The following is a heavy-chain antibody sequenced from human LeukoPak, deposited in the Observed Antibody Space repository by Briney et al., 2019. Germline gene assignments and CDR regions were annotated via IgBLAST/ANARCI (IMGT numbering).Heavy chain of an antibody. J-gene: IGHJ4*02. Sequence: ASVKVSCKASGYIFTGYYMHWVRQAPGQGLEWMGWMNPNSGTTGYAQKFLGRVTITRNTSISTTYMELSSLRSEDTAVYYCAAQTPHWGGSGRPVDYWGQGTLVTVSS. D-gene: IGHD3-10*01. CDR2: MNPNSGTT. CDR1: GYIFTGYY. V-gene: IGHV1-8*03. CDR3: AAQTPHWGGSGRPVDY.